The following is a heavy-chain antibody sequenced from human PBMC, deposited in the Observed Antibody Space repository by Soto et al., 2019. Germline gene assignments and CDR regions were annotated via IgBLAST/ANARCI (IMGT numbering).Heavy chain of an antibody. CDR1: GYTFTSYY. Sequence: ASVKVSCKASGYTFTSYYMHWVRQAPGQGLEWMGIINPSGGSTSYAQKLQGRVTMTRDTSTSTVYMELSSLRSEDTAVYYCARAILAARPIGYFDYWGQGTLVTVSS. V-gene: IGHV1-46*03. CDR2: INPSGGST. CDR3: ARAILAARPIGYFDY. J-gene: IGHJ4*02. D-gene: IGHD6-6*01.